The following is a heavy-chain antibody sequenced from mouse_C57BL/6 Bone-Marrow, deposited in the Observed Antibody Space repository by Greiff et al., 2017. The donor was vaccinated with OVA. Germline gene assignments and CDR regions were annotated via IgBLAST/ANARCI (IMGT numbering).Heavy chain of an antibody. D-gene: IGHD2-4*01. CDR2: ISNLAYSI. Sequence: EVKLMESGGGLVQPGGSLKLSCAASGFTFSDYGMAWVRQAPRKGPEWVAFISNLAYSIYYADTVTCRFTISRANAKNTLYLDMRCLRSVDTALYYCARHGLDDYAWFAYWGQGTLVTVSA. CDR3: ARHGLDDYAWFAY. V-gene: IGHV5-15*01. CDR1: GFTFSDYG. J-gene: IGHJ3*01.